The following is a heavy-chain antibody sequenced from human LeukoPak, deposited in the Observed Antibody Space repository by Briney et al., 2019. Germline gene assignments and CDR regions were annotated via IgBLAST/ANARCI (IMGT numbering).Heavy chain of an antibody. Sequence: PSETLSLTCTVSGGSISSYYWSWVRRPPGKGLEWIGYIYYSGSTNYNPSLKSRVTISVDTSKNQFSLKLSSVTAADTAVYYCARVTHSGSYSWQYYYYGMDVWGQGTTVTVSS. D-gene: IGHD1-26*01. V-gene: IGHV4-59*01. CDR3: ARVTHSGSYSWQYYYYGMDV. CDR1: GGSISSYY. CDR2: IYYSGST. J-gene: IGHJ6*02.